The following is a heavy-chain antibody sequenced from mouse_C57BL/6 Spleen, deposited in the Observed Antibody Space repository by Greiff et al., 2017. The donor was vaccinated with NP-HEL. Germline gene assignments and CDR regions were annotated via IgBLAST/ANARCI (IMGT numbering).Heavy chain of an antibody. Sequence: QVQLKESGPGLVQPSQSLSITCTVSGFSLTSYGVHWVRQSPGKGLEWLGVIWSGGSTDYNADFISRLSISKDNSKSQVFFKMNSLQAEDTAIYYCARANTYYFDYWGQGTTLTVSS. CDR2: IWSGGST. CDR3: ARANTYYFDY. J-gene: IGHJ2*01. CDR1: GFSLTSYG. V-gene: IGHV2-2*01. D-gene: IGHD5-1-1*01.